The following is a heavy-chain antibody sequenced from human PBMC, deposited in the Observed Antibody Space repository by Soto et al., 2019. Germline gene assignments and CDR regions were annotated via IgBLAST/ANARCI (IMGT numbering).Heavy chain of an antibody. J-gene: IGHJ4*02. CDR3: ANDPSSGYSDFDY. D-gene: IGHD3-22*01. CDR2: ISGSGGTT. CDR1: GFTFSSYV. V-gene: IGHV3-23*01. Sequence: GGSLRLSCAGSGFTFSSYVMNWGRQAPGEGLEWVSSISGSGGTTYYADSVKGRFTISRDNSKNTLYLQMNSLRAEDPALFSCANDPSSGYSDFDYWGQRTLVTVSS.